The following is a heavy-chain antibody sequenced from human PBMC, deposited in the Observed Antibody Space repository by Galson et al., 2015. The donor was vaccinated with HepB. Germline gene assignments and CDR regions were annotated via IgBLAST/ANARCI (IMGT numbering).Heavy chain of an antibody. J-gene: IGHJ4*02. Sequence: SVKVSCKASGGTFSSYAINWVRQAPGQGLEWMGGIIPFFGTANYAQKFQGRVTITADRSTSTAYMELSALRSGDTAVYYCAKAAVPGTLYYFDYWGQGTLVSVSS. CDR1: GGTFSSYA. D-gene: IGHD6-19*01. V-gene: IGHV1-69*06. CDR3: AKAAVPGTLYYFDY. CDR2: IIPFFGTA.